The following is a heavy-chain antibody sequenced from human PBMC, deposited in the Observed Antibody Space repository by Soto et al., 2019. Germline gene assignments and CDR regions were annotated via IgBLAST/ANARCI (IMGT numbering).Heavy chain of an antibody. CDR3: VRDERDSCRGGNFFDFAY. CDR1: GYAFTSYG. J-gene: IGHJ4*02. CDR2: INTYNSDT. V-gene: IGHV1-18*04. D-gene: IGHD2-15*01. Sequence: QVHLVQSGAEVKKPGASVKVSCKASGYAFTSYGMSWVRQAPGQGLEWMGLINTYNSDTNSAPRLQGRITMTTDTYTSTAYMELRSLTSADTAVYYCVRDERDSCRGGNFFDFAYWGQGTLVSVSS.